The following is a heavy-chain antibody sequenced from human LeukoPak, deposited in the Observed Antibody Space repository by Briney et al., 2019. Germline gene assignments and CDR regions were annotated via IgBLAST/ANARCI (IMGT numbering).Heavy chain of an antibody. CDR1: GYTFISYG. D-gene: IGHD3-10*01. J-gene: IGHJ3*02. Sequence: ASVKVSCKASGYTFISYGISWVRQAPGQGLEWMGWISAYNGNTNYAQKFQGRVTVTTDTSANTAYMELRSLRSDDTAVYYCARDLWFGEPDAFDIWGQGTMVTVSS. CDR3: ARDLWFGEPDAFDI. CDR2: ISAYNGNT. V-gene: IGHV1-18*04.